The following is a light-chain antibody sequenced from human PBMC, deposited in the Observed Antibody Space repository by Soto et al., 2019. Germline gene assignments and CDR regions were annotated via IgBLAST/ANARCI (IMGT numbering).Light chain of an antibody. CDR2: AAS. Sequence: DIQMTQSQSSLSASVGDRVTITCRASQSISSYLNWYQQKPGKAPKLLIYAASSLQSGVPARFSGSGSATEFTLSISSLQPDDFATYYCQQYGTSSRTFGQGTKVDIK. V-gene: IGKV1-39*01. CDR1: QSISSY. J-gene: IGKJ1*01. CDR3: QQYGTSSRT.